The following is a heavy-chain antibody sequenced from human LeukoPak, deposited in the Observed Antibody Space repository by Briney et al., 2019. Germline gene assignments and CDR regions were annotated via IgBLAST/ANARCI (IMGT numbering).Heavy chain of an antibody. J-gene: IGHJ4*02. Sequence: GGSLRLSCAVSGFTVSNDYMSWVRQAPGKGLEWVSVIYGGGATYYADSVRGRFTISRDNFENTLFLQMDNLRAEDKAVYYWTRLLPSSHQFFYSWGQGTLVAVSS. CDR2: IYGGGAT. V-gene: IGHV3-53*01. CDR1: GFTVSNDY. D-gene: IGHD5-24*01. CDR3: TRLLPSSHQFFYS.